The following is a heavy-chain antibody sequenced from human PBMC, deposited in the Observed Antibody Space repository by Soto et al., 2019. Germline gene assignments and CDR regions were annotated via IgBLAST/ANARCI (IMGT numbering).Heavy chain of an antibody. CDR1: GFTFSNYA. Sequence: EVQLLESGGGLVQPGGSLRLSCAASGFTFSNYAMSWVRQAPGKGLEWVSAISGSGGSIYYADSVKGRFTISRDNSKNTLYLQRNSLRAEDTAVYYCAKDVDSVASGALPHYWGQGTLVTVSS. D-gene: IGHD2-15*01. V-gene: IGHV3-23*01. CDR3: AKDVDSVASGALPHY. CDR2: ISGSGGSI. J-gene: IGHJ4*02.